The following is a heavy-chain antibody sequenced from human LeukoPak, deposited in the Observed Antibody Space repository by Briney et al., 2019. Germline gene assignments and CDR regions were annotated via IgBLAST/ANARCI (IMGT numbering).Heavy chain of an antibody. D-gene: IGHD6-6*01. CDR3: ARQGSSSSLGRWFDP. CDR2: IYYSGST. V-gene: IGHV4-59*08. CDR1: GGSISSYY. J-gene: IGHJ5*02. Sequence: SETLSLTCTVSGGSISSYYWSWIRQHPGKGLEWIGYIYYSGSTNYNPSLKSRVTISVDTSKNQFSLKLSSVTAADTAVYYCARQGSSSSLGRWFDPWGQGTLVTVSS.